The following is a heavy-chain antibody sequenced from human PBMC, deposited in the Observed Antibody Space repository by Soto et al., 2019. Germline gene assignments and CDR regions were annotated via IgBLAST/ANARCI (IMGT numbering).Heavy chain of an antibody. V-gene: IGHV4-30-4*01. CDR3: ARSGNYDFWSGPPYYYYYGMDV. J-gene: IGHJ6*02. D-gene: IGHD3-3*01. CDR1: GCSISSGDYY. CDR2: IYYSGST. Sequence: PSETLSLTCTVSGCSISSGDYYWSWIRQPPGKGLEWIGYIYYSGSTYYNPSLKSRVTISVDTSKNQFSLKLSSVTAADTAVYYCARSGNYDFWSGPPYYYYYGMDVWGQGTTVTVSS.